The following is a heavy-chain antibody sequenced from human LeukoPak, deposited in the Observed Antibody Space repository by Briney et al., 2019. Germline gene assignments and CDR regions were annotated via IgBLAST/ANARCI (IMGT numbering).Heavy chain of an antibody. CDR1: GGSISSGSYY. J-gene: IGHJ6*03. Sequence: PSETLSLTCTVSGGSISSGSYYWSWIRQPAGKGLEWIGRIYTSGSTNYNPSLKSRVTISVDTSKNQFSLKLSSVTAADTAVYYCAREGRRYGYYYMDVWGKGTTVTVSS. CDR2: IYTSGST. D-gene: IGHD5-18*01. CDR3: AREGRRYGYYYMDV. V-gene: IGHV4-61*02.